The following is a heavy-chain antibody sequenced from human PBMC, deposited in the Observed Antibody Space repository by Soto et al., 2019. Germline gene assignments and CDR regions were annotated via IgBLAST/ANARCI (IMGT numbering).Heavy chain of an antibody. V-gene: IGHV1-69*13. D-gene: IGHD3-3*01. CDR2: IIPIFGTA. Sequence: ASVKVSCKASGGTFSSYAISWVRQAPGQGLEWMGGIIPIFGTANYAQKFQGRVTITADESTSTAYMELSSLRSEDTAVYYCARVFPLEWLADYYGMDVSGQGTTVTVSS. CDR3: ARVFPLEWLADYYGMDV. CDR1: GGTFSSYA. J-gene: IGHJ6*01.